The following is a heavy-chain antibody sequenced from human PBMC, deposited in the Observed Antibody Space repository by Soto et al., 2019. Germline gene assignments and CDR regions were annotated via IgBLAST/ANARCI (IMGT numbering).Heavy chain of an antibody. V-gene: IGHV4-30-2*01. CDR1: GGYISGGYYS. CDR3: ATYRKFFQI. CDR2: IYNSGST. J-gene: IGHJ3*02. Sequence: QLQLPESGSGLVKPSQTLSLTCAVSGGYISGGYYSWIWIRQPPGKGLEWIGFIYNSGSTYYNSSLKSRVTIAVDRSKNHFFLNLTSVTAADTAVYYCATYRKFFQIWGQGTKVTVSS.